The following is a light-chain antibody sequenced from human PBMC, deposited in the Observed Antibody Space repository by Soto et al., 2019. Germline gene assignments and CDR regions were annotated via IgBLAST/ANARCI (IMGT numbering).Light chain of an antibody. CDR3: MQALQTPLT. Sequence: DIVMTQSPLSLPVTPGEPASISFRSSQSLLHSNGYNCLDWYLQKPGQPPQLLIYLGSNRASGVPDRFSGSGSGTDFTLKISRVEAEDVGTYYCMQALQTPLTFGGGTKVEIK. V-gene: IGKV2-28*01. CDR2: LGS. J-gene: IGKJ4*01. CDR1: QSLLHSNGYNC.